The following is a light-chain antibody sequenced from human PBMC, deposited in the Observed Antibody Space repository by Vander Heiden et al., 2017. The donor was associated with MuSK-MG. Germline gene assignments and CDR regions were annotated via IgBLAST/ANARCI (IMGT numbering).Light chain of an antibody. J-gene: IGKJ3*01. CDR3: QRPRNWPPFT. Sequence: EVVLTRSTVTVSLSTGERATLSCRASQSVISYLAWYQQKPGQAPRLLIYDASTRATGIPARFSGSGSGTDFTLTIISLGPEYFAVYYCQRPRNWPPFTFGRGTKVDIK. CDR1: QSVISY. V-gene: IGKV3-11*01. CDR2: DAS.